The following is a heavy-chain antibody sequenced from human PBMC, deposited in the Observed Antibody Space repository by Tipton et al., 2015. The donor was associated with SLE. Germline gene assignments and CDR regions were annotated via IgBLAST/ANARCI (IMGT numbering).Heavy chain of an antibody. J-gene: IGHJ5*02. CDR3: ARGGDFGDYEPRGNWFAP. D-gene: IGHD4-17*01. CDR1: GFTFSSYR. V-gene: IGHV3-30*04. Sequence: SLRLSCAASGFTFSSYRLDWVRQAPGMGLEWVAVISFDGSNKHYADSVKGRVTISRDNSENTMYLQMNSLRAEDTAVYFCARGGDFGDYEPRGNWFAPWGQGTLVTVSS. CDR2: ISFDGSNK.